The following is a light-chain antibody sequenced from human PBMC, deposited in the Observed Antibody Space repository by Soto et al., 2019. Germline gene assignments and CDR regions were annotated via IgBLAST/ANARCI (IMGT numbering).Light chain of an antibody. CDR1: SSNIGNNT. V-gene: IGLV1-44*01. Sequence: QLVLTQPPSASGTPGQRVTISCSGSSSNIGNNTVNWYQHLPGTAPKLLIYNNNQWPSGVPDRFSGSKSGTSASLAISGLQSEDEADYYCAAWDDSLNGWVFGGGTKLTVL. CDR2: NNN. CDR3: AAWDDSLNGWV. J-gene: IGLJ3*02.